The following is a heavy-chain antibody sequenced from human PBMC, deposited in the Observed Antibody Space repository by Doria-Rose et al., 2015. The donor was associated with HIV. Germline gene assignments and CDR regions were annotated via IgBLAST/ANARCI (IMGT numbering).Heavy chain of an antibody. CDR3: ARSVAGTPGYFDY. D-gene: IGHD6-19*01. CDR2: IYYSGST. Sequence: QVQLPESGPGLVKPSETLSLTCTVSGGSISSYYWSWIRQPPGKGLEYIGYIYYSGSTNYNPSLKSRVTISLDTSKNQFSLKLSSVTAADTAIYYCARSVAGTPGYFDYWGQGTLVTVSS. CDR1: GGSISSYY. V-gene: IGHV4-59*08. J-gene: IGHJ4*02.